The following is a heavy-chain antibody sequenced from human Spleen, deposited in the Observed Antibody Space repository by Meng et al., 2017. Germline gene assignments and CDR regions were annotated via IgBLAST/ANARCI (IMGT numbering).Heavy chain of an antibody. CDR3: ARVSGINLRYFDL. CDR1: GYTFAAYW. J-gene: IGHJ2*01. D-gene: IGHD3-10*01. Sequence: QVPLVQSGPEVKKPGASVKLSCKPSGYTFAAYWIHWLRQAPGQGLEWMGRIDPNNDHTQYAQNFQGRVTMTSDTSISTVYMELNGLRSDDTAVYYCARVSGINLRYFDLWGRGTLVTVSS. V-gene: IGHV1-2*06. CDR2: IDPNNDHT.